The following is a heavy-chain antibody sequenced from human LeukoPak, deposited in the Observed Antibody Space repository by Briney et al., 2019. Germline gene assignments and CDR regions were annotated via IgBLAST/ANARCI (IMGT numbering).Heavy chain of an antibody. J-gene: IGHJ4*02. Sequence: RTSETLSLTCTVSGGSISSYYWSWIRQPPGKGLEWIGYIYYSGSTNYNPSLKSRVTISVDTSKNQFSLELSSVTAADTAVYYCASSPLNSGYDWGGEYYFDYWGQGTLVTVSS. V-gene: IGHV4-59*01. CDR1: GGSISSYY. CDR2: IYYSGST. CDR3: ASSPLNSGYDWGGEYYFDY. D-gene: IGHD5-12*01.